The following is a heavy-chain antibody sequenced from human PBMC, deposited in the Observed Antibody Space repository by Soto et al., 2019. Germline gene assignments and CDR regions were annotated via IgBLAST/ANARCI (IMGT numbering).Heavy chain of an antibody. CDR3: ARGAPVLLWFGELSEFDY. J-gene: IGHJ4*02. D-gene: IGHD3-10*01. V-gene: IGHV4-59*01. CDR1: GGSISSYY. CDR2: IYYSGST. Sequence: SETLSLTCTVSGGSISSYYWSWIRQPPGKGLEWIGYIYYSGSTNYNPSLKSRVTISVDTSKNQFSLKLSSVTAADTAVYYCARGAPVLLWFGELSEFDYWGQGTSVTVSS.